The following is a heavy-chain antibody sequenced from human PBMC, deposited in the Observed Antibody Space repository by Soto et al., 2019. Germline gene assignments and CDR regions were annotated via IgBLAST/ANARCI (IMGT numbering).Heavy chain of an antibody. CDR3: ARAPGDYFDY. V-gene: IGHV4-31*03. CDR1: GGSISSGCD. Sequence: SETMSLTCPVSGGSISSGCDWSWIRQHPGKGLEWIGYIYYSGSTYYNPSLKSRVTISVDTSKNQFSLKLRSVTAADTAVYYCARAPGDYFDYWGQGTLVTVSS. J-gene: IGHJ4*02. CDR2: IYYSGST.